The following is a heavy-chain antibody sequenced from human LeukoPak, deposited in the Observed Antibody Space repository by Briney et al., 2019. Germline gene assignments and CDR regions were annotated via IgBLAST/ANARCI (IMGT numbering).Heavy chain of an antibody. V-gene: IGHV4-34*01. Sequence: KPSETLSLTCAVYGGSFSAYYWSWIRQPPGKGLEWIGEINHSGSTNYNPSLKSRVTISVDTSKNQFSLKLSSVTAADTAVYYCARGLRGFDLWGRGTLVTVSS. CDR1: GGSFSAYY. J-gene: IGHJ2*01. CDR3: ARGLRGFDL. CDR2: INHSGST. D-gene: IGHD4-17*01.